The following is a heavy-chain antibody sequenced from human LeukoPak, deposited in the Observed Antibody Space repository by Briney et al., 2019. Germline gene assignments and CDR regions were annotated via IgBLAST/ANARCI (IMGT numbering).Heavy chain of an antibody. J-gene: IGHJ3*02. CDR1: GFTFSSYA. CDR2: ISYDGSNK. V-gene: IGHV3-30*04. Sequence: GGSLRLSCAASGFTFSSYAMHWVRQAPGKGLEWVAVISYDGSNKYYADSVKGRFTISRDNSKSTMYLQMNSLRAEDTAVYYCAREFDAFDIWGQGTMVTVSS. CDR3: AREFDAFDI.